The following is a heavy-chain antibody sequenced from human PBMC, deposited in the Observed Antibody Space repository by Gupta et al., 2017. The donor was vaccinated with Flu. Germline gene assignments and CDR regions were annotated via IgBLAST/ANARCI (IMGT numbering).Heavy chain of an antibody. V-gene: IGHV3-33*06. CDR3: AKERGPFNDFDI. CDR1: FRSYG. Sequence: FRSYGMHWVRQAPGRGLEWVAVIWTDGINKYYRDSVRGRFTISRDNSKNTLSLEMSSLRGDDTAVYYCAKERGPFNDFDIWGQGTMVTVSS. CDR2: IWTDGINK. J-gene: IGHJ3*02. D-gene: IGHD3-10*01.